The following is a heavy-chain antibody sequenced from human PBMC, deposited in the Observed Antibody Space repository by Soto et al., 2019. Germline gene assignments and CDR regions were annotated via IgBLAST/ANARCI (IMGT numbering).Heavy chain of an antibody. D-gene: IGHD4-17*01. Sequence: EVQLVESGGGLVQPGGSLRLSCAASGLTVSNSYMNWVRQAPGEGLEWVSILYSDGTTYYADSVKRRFTISRDNSKNTLYLQMHSLRADDTAVYYCARDTTVTTPTYFASWGQGTLVIVSS. J-gene: IGHJ4*02. CDR2: LYSDGTT. CDR1: GLTVSNSY. CDR3: ARDTTVTTPTYFAS. V-gene: IGHV3-66*01.